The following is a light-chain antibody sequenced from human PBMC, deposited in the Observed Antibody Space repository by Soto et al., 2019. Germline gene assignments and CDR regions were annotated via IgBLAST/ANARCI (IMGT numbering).Light chain of an antibody. V-gene: IGKV3-15*01. Sequence: EIVMTQSPATLSVSPGEGATLSCRASQSVTSNLAWYQQKPGQAPRLLIYGASSRATGIPARFSGSGSGTEFILTISSLQSEDFAVYYCQQYNNWPLTFGQGTRLEIK. CDR3: QQYNNWPLT. CDR1: QSVTSN. J-gene: IGKJ5*01. CDR2: GAS.